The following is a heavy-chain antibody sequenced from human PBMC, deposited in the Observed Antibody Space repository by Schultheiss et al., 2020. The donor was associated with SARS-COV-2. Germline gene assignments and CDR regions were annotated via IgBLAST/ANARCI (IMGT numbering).Heavy chain of an antibody. CDR1: GFSFSNFG. Sequence: GGSLRLSCAASGFSFSNFGMTWVRQAPGKGLEWVSVISGSGGSTNYADSVKGRFTISRDNSKNTLYLQMNSLRAEDTAVYYCAKDYSGLGGVIVSFYSYWGQGTLVTVSS. J-gene: IGHJ4*02. CDR3: AKDYSGLGGVIVSFYSY. V-gene: IGHV3-23*01. D-gene: IGHD3-16*02. CDR2: ISGSGGST.